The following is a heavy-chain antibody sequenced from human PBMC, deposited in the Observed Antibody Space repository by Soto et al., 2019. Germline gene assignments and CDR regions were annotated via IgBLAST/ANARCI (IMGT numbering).Heavy chain of an antibody. D-gene: IGHD1-26*01. CDR1: GYTLTELS. Sequence: QVPLVQSGAEVKKRGASVKVSYKVSGYTLTELSMHWVRQAPGKGLEWMGGFDPEDGETIYAQKFQGRVTMTEDTSTDTAYMELSRLRSEDTAVYYCATDRCRLEWECDVGAFDIWGQGTMVTVSS. J-gene: IGHJ3*02. CDR2: FDPEDGET. CDR3: ATDRCRLEWECDVGAFDI. V-gene: IGHV1-24*01.